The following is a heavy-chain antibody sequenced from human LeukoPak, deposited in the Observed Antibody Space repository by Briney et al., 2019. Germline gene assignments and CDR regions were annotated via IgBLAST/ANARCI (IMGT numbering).Heavy chain of an antibody. CDR3: ARGLATAAAY. Sequence: PGGSLRLSCADSGFTFNKYWMSWVRQAPRKGLEWMANINQDGSQKYYLDSVKGRFTISRDNAKSSVYLQMNSLRAEDTALYYCARGLATAAAYWGQGTLVTVSS. D-gene: IGHD6-13*01. CDR1: GFTFNKYW. J-gene: IGHJ4*02. CDR2: INQDGSQK. V-gene: IGHV3-7*01.